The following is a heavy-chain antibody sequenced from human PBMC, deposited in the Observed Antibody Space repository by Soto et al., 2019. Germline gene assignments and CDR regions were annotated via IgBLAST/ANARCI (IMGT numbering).Heavy chain of an antibody. J-gene: IGHJ3*02. Sequence: QVQLVQSGAEVKKPGASVKVSCKASGYTFTSYDINWVRQATGQGLEWMGWMTPNSGNTGYAQKFQGRVTMTRNTSISTGYMELNSLRSEDTAVYYCARGINYYDSGDDAFDIWGQGTMVTVSS. CDR1: GYTFTSYD. CDR3: ARGINYYDSGDDAFDI. V-gene: IGHV1-8*01. D-gene: IGHD3-10*01. CDR2: MTPNSGNT.